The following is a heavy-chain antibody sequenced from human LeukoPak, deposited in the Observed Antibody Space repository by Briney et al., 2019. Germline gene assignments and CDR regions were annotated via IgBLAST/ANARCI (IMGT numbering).Heavy chain of an antibody. CDR3: AKDHSSGTYFDY. D-gene: IGHD1-26*01. J-gene: IGHJ4*02. Sequence: GGSLRLSCAASGFTFSSYDMSWARQAPGKGLEWVSAISSSGGSTYSADSVKGRFTISRDNSKNTLYLHMNSLRAEDTAVYYCAKDHSSGTYFDYWGQGTLVTVSS. V-gene: IGHV3-23*01. CDR2: ISSSGGST. CDR1: GFTFSSYD.